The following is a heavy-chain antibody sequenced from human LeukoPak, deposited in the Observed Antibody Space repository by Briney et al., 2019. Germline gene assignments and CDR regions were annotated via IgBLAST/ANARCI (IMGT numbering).Heavy chain of an antibody. V-gene: IGHV3-7*03. D-gene: IGHD3-22*01. Sequence: PGGSLRPSCAASGFTFSSYWMSWVRQAPGKGLEWVANIKRDGSEKHYVDSVKGRFTISRDNAKNSLYLQMNSLRAEDTALYYCAKDLHPYYYDSSGYDYWGQETLVTVSS. CDR1: GFTFSSYW. J-gene: IGHJ4*02. CDR2: IKRDGSEK. CDR3: AKDLHPYYYDSSGYDY.